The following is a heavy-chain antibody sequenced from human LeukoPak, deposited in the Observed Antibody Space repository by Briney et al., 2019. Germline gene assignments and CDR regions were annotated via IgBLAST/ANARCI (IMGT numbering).Heavy chain of an antibody. CDR3: ARRDFAVFGVGYFDY. V-gene: IGHV4-39*01. Sequence: SETLSLTCSVSGGSISSSGYYWGWIRQPPGRGLEWIGSIYYGGRTYYNPSLKSRVTISVDTSKNQFSLKLSSVTAADTAVYYCARRDFAVFGVGYFDYWGQGTLVIVSS. D-gene: IGHD3-3*01. J-gene: IGHJ4*02. CDR2: IYYGGRT. CDR1: GGSISSSGYY.